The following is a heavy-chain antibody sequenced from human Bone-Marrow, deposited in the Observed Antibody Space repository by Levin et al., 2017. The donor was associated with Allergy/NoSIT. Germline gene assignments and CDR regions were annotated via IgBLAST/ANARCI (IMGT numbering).Heavy chain of an antibody. CDR3: ASSEGTNADWFDP. Sequence: SQTLSLPCAVSGGSISSGGYSWSWIRQPPGKGLEWIGYIYHSGSTYYNPSLKSRVTISVDRSKNQFSLKLSSVTAADTAVYYCASSEGTNADWFDPWGQGTLVTVSS. J-gene: IGHJ5*02. CDR2: IYHSGST. CDR1: GGSISSGGYS. V-gene: IGHV4-30-2*01. D-gene: IGHD3-10*01.